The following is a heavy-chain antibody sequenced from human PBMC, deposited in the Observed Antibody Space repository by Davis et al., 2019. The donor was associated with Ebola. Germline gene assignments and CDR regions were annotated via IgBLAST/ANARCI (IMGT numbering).Heavy chain of an antibody. CDR1: GFTFTTYA. J-gene: IGHJ4*02. D-gene: IGHD5-12*01. CDR2: ISSSSSYI. V-gene: IGHV3-21*06. CDR3: ARGYNDNDYGADY. Sequence: GESLKISCAASGFTFTTYAMNWVRQAPGKGLEWVSSISSSSSYIYYVDSVRGRFTISRDNSMNMLYLQMNSLRAEDTAVYYCARGYNDNDYGADYWGQGTLVTVSS.